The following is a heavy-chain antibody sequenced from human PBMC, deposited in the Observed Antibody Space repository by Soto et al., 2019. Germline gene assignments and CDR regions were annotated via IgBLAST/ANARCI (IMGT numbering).Heavy chain of an antibody. CDR2: ISYDGSNK. CDR3: ARGGDQMVPSNFDY. J-gene: IGHJ4*02. V-gene: IGHV3-30-3*01. CDR1: GFTFSSYA. D-gene: IGHD3-10*01. Sequence: QVQLVESGGGVVQPGRSLRLSCAASGFTFSSYAMHWVRQAPGKGLEWVAVISYDGSNKYYADSVKGRFTISRDNSKNTLYLQMNSLRAEDTAVYYCARGGDQMVPSNFDYWGQGTLVTVSS.